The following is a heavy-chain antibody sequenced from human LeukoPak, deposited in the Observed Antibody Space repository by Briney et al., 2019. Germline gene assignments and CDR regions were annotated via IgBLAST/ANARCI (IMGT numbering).Heavy chain of an antibody. V-gene: IGHV4-4*02. CDR1: GGFITSNYW. CDR3: ARDHKSPQYFDPSGGENSFDP. Sequence: SGTLSLTCAVSGGFITSNYWWSWVRQSPGKGLEWIGEIYHSGTTNYNPSLKSRVTISVDKSKNQFSPNLISVTPADTAVYYCARDHKSPQYFDPSGGENSFDPWGQGSLVIVSS. D-gene: IGHD3-9*01. CDR2: IYHSGTT. J-gene: IGHJ5*01.